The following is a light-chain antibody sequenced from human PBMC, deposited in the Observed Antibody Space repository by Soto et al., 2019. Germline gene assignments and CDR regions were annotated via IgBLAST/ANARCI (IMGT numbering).Light chain of an antibody. CDR1: GSNVGTNP. Sequence: QSVLTQPPSASGTPGQRFTISCSGSGSNVGTNPVYWDQQLPGTAPKLLIYANNQRPSGVPDRFSGSKSGTSASLAISGLQSEDEADYFCAAWDDSLNDSYVFGTGTKLTVL. J-gene: IGLJ1*01. CDR3: AAWDDSLNDSYV. CDR2: ANN. V-gene: IGLV1-44*01.